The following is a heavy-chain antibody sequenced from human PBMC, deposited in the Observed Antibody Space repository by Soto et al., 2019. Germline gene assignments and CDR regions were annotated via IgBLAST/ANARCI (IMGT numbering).Heavy chain of an antibody. D-gene: IGHD3-3*01. CDR3: ASSITTGYYYYYMDV. J-gene: IGHJ6*03. CDR2: ISSSSSTI. V-gene: IGHV3-48*01. CDR1: GFTFSSYS. Sequence: EVQLVESGGGLVQPGGSLRLSCAASGFTFSSYSMNWVRQAPGQGLEWVSYISSSSSTIYYADSVKGRFTISRDNAKNSLYLQMNSLRAEDTAVYYCASSITTGYYYYYMDVWGKVTTVTVSS.